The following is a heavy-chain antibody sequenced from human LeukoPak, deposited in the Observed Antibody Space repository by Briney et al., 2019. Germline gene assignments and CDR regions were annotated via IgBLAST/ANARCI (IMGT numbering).Heavy chain of an antibody. Sequence: GASVKVSCKASGYTFTGYYMHWVRRAPGQGLEWMGWINPNSGGTNYAQKFQGRVTMTRDTSISTAYMELSRLRSDDTAVYYCARGLGYSYGSKFGYWGQGTLVTVSS. CDR3: ARGLGYSYGSKFGY. V-gene: IGHV1-2*02. J-gene: IGHJ4*02. CDR1: GYTFTGYY. D-gene: IGHD5-18*01. CDR2: INPNSGGT.